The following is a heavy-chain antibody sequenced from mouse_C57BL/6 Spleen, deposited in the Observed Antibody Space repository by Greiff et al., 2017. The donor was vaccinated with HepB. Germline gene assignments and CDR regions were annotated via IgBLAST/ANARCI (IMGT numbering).Heavy chain of an antibody. CDR1: GYTFTSYW. Sequence: VQLQQPGAELVKPGASVKVSCKASGYTFTSYWMHWVKQRPGQGLEWIGRIHPSDSDTNYNQKFKGKATLTVDKTSSTSYMQLSSLTSEDAAVYYCARETAQATMYYWGQGTTLTVSS. J-gene: IGHJ2*01. V-gene: IGHV1-74*01. CDR2: IHPSDSDT. CDR3: ARETAQATMYY. D-gene: IGHD3-2*02.